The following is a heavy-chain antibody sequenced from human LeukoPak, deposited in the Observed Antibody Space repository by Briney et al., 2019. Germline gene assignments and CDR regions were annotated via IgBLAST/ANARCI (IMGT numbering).Heavy chain of an antibody. J-gene: IGHJ4*02. CDR3: ARAYPRGYSYGYRGYFDY. Sequence: SETLSLTCTVSGYSISSGYYWGWIRQPPGKGLEWIGSIYHSGSTYYNPSLKSRVTISVDTSKNQFSLKLSSVTAADTAVYYCARAYPRGYSYGYRGYFDYWGQGTLVTVSS. CDR2: IYHSGST. CDR1: GYSISSGYY. V-gene: IGHV4-38-2*02. D-gene: IGHD5-18*01.